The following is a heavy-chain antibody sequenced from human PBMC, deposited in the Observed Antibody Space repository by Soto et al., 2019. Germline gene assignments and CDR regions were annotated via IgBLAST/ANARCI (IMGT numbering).Heavy chain of an antibody. Sequence: QVQLVQSGAEVKKPGASVKVSCKASGYTFTSYGISWVRQAPGQGLEWMGWISAYNGNTNYAQKLQGRVTMTTDTSTSTAYMELRSLRSDDTAVYYCASSQLLYRSVEYYSGMDVWGQGTTVTVSS. D-gene: IGHD2-2*02. V-gene: IGHV1-18*01. CDR2: ISAYNGNT. CDR3: ASSQLLYRSVEYYSGMDV. J-gene: IGHJ6*02. CDR1: GYTFTSYG.